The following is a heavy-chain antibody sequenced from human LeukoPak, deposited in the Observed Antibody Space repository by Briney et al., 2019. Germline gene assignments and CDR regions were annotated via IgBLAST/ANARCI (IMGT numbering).Heavy chain of an antibody. J-gene: IGHJ3*02. Sequence: SETLSLTCTVSGYSISSGYYWGWIRQPPGKGLEWIGRIYTSGSTNYNPSLKSRVTISVDTSKNQFSLKLSSVTAADTAVYYCARDGGVINLEWLLSGAFDIWGQGTMVTVSS. CDR2: IYTSGST. CDR3: ARDGGVINLEWLLSGAFDI. D-gene: IGHD3-3*01. CDR1: GYSISSGYY. V-gene: IGHV4-38-2*02.